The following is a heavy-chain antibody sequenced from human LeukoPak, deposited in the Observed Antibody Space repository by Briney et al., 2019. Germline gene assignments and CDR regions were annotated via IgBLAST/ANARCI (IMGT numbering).Heavy chain of an antibody. CDR2: IIPIFGTA. V-gene: IGHV1-69*01. D-gene: IGHD5-18*01. Sequence: GASVKVSCKAPRDTSSSYAISWVRQAPGQGLEWMGGIIPIFGTANYAQKFQGRVTITADESTSTAYMELSSLRSEDTAVYYCARALRPLPIQLSGFYYMDVWGKGTTVTVSS. CDR3: ARALRPLPIQLSGFYYMDV. CDR1: RDTSSSYA. J-gene: IGHJ6*03.